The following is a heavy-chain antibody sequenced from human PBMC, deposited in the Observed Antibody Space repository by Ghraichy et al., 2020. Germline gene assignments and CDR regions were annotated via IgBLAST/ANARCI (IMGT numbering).Heavy chain of an antibody. J-gene: IGHJ4*02. V-gene: IGHV1-18*04. CDR3: ARDVPVTAARLFDY. Sequence: ASVKVYCQASGYIFRNYGVSWVRQAPGQALEWVGWISAYNGNTNYAQDIQDRVSMATDTSTNTAYMELKSLTSADTAVYYCARDVPVTAARLFDYWGQGTLVTVSS. CDR2: ISAYNGNT. CDR1: GYIFRNYG. D-gene: IGHD6-13*01.